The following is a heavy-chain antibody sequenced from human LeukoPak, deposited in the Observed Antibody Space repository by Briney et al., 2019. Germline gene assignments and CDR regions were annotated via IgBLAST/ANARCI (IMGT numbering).Heavy chain of an antibody. CDR2: FDPEDGET. V-gene: IGHV1-24*01. CDR3: ATGHMTRFDY. D-gene: IGHD4-11*01. J-gene: IGHJ4*02. CDR1: GYTFTGYY. Sequence: ASVKVSCKASGYTFTGYYMHWVRQAPGKGLEWMGGFDPEDGETIYAQKFQGRVAMTEDTSTDTAYMELSSLRSEDTAVYYCATGHMTRFDYWGQGTLVTVSS.